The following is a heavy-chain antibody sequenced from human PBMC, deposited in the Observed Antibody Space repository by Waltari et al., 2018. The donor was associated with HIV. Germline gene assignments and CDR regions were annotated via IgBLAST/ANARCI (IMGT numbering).Heavy chain of an antibody. CDR3: ARDTSFWSSPDLDAFDI. CDR1: GFPFSSYS. V-gene: IGHV3-21*01. J-gene: IGHJ3*02. CDR2: ISSSSSYI. D-gene: IGHD3-3*01. Sequence: EVQLVAVGGGPVKPGGTLRLYCEAAGFPFSSYSTNRVRPVPGKGLEWVSSISSSSSYIYYADSVKGRFTISRDNAKNSLYLQMNSLRAEDTAVYYCARDTSFWSSPDLDAFDIWGQGTMVTVSS.